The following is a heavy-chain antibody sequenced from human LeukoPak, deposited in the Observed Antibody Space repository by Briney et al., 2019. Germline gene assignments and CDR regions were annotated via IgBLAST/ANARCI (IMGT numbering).Heavy chain of an antibody. Sequence: GGSLRLSCAASGFTFSDYYMSWIRQAPGKGLEWVSYISSSSSYTNYADSVKGRFTISRDNSKNTLYLQMNSLRAEDTAVYYCARAAAPTIAAAENDYWGQGTLVTVSS. CDR3: ARAAAPTIAAAENDY. D-gene: IGHD6-13*01. CDR2: ISSSSSYT. CDR1: GFTFSDYY. J-gene: IGHJ4*02. V-gene: IGHV3-11*06.